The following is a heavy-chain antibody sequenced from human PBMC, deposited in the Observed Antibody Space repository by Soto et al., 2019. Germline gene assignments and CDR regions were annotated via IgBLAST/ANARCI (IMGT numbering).Heavy chain of an antibody. CDR3: AIGNPDWFDP. CDR2: IYRGGIT. J-gene: IGHJ5*02. Sequence: LTNGVSGCSMSSGLFEGWIRQPPGKGLEWIGTIYRGGITYYNPSLKSRVTISIDTSKNHFSLRLSSVTATDTAVYFCAIGNPDWFDPWGQGTLVTVSS. CDR1: GCSMSSGLF. V-gene: IGHV4-38-2*01. D-gene: IGHD1-1*01.